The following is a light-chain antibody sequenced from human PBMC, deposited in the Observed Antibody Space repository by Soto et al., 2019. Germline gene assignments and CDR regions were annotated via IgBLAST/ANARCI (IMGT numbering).Light chain of an antibody. J-gene: IGLJ2*01. CDR3: SSWDASLNGVV. CDR2: SDN. Sequence: QSVRTPPPAASGTPGQRVTISCSGRRSNIGSNAVNWYLQLPGTAPKLLIYSDNQRPSGVPDRFSGSKSGTSASLAISALQSEDEADYYCSSWDASLNGVVFGGGTQLTVL. V-gene: IGLV1-44*01. CDR1: RSNIGSNA.